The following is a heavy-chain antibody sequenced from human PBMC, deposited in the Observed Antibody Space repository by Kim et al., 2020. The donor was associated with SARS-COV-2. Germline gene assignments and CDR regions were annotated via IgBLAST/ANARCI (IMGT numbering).Heavy chain of an antibody. J-gene: IGHJ5*02. V-gene: IGHV4-59*08. D-gene: IGHD3-10*01. Sequence: SETLSLTCTVSGGSISSYYWSWIRQPPGKGLEWIGYIYYSGSTNYNPSLKSRVTISVDTSKNQFSLKLSSVTAADTAVYYCARSPFITLVLGVMPWFYP. CDR2: IYYSGST. CDR1: GGSISSYY. CDR3: ARSPFITLVLGVMPWFYP.